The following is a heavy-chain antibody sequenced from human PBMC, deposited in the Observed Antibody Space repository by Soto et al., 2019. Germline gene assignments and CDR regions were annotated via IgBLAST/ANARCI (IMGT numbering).Heavy chain of an antibody. CDR3: AKAIVVVAAISLEGIDY. CDR2: ISYDGSNK. V-gene: IGHV3-30*18. D-gene: IGHD2-15*01. Sequence: GGSLRLSCAASGFTFSSYGMHWVRQAPGKGLEWVAVISYDGSNKYYADSVKGRFTISRDNSKNTLYLQMNSLRAEDTAVYYCAKAIVVVAAISLEGIDYWGQGTLVTVSS. CDR1: GFTFSSYG. J-gene: IGHJ4*02.